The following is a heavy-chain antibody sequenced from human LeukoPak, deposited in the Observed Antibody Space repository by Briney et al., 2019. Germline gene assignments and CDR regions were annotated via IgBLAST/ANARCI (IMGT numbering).Heavy chain of an antibody. D-gene: IGHD3-22*01. Sequence: PGGSLRLSCAASGFTVSSNYMSWVRQAPGKGLEWVSVIHSGGTTYYADSVKGRFTISRDNSKNTLYLQMNSLRAEDTAVYYCAKVVDYYDSLDYFDYWGQGTLVTVSS. J-gene: IGHJ4*02. CDR1: GFTVSSNY. V-gene: IGHV3-66*01. CDR2: IHSGGTT. CDR3: AKVVDYYDSLDYFDY.